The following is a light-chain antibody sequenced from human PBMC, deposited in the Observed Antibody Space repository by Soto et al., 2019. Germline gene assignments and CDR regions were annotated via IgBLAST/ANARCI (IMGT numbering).Light chain of an antibody. V-gene: IGKV3-11*01. Sequence: EIVLTQSPATLSLSPGERATLSCRASQSVSSYLAWYQQKPGQAHRLLIYDASNRATGIPARFSGSGSGTDFTLTISSLEPEDFAVYYCQHRSNWPITFGQGTRLEIK. CDR3: QHRSNWPIT. CDR2: DAS. J-gene: IGKJ5*01. CDR1: QSVSSY.